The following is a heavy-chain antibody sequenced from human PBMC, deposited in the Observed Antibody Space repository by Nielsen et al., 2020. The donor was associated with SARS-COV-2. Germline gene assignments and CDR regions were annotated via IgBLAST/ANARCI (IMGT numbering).Heavy chain of an antibody. CDR1: GYTFTGYY. V-gene: IGHV1-2*04. CDR3: ARLRTIFGVVNYTLKSGYYMDV. Sequence: ASVKVSCKASGYTFTGYYMHWVRQAPGQGLEWMGWINPNSGGTNYAQKFQGWVTMTRDTSISTAYMELSRLRSDDTAVYYCARLRTIFGVVNYTLKSGYYMDVWGKGTTVTVSS. J-gene: IGHJ6*03. D-gene: IGHD3-3*01. CDR2: INPNSGGT.